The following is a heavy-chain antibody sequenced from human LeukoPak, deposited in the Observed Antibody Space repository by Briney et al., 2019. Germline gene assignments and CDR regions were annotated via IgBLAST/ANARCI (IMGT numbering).Heavy chain of an antibody. Sequence: SETLSLTCAVSGYSISSGYYWGWIRQPPGKGLEWIGRIYTSGSTNYNPSLKSRVTISADTSKNEFSLRLTSVTAADTAVYYCASIRRGELLPGSNWGQGALITVSS. D-gene: IGHD1-26*01. CDR3: ASIRRGELLPGSN. CDR1: GYSISSGYY. J-gene: IGHJ4*02. V-gene: IGHV4-38-2*01. CDR2: IYTSGST.